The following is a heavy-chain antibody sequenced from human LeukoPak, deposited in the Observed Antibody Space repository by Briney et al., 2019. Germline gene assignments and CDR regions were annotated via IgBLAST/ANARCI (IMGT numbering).Heavy chain of an antibody. Sequence: GGSLRLSCAASGFTFSTYSMNWVRQAPGKGLEWVSYISGSRRNMYYADSVKGRFTISRDNVKKALYLQMNSLRDEDPAVFYCARDLGLYDYGGNIDYWGQGTLVTVSP. V-gene: IGHV3-48*02. D-gene: IGHD4-23*01. CDR3: ARDLGLYDYGGNIDY. J-gene: IGHJ4*02. CDR2: ISGSRRNM. CDR1: GFTFSTYS.